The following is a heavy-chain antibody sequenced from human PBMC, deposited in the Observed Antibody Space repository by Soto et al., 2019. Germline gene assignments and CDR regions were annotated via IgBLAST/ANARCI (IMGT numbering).Heavy chain of an antibody. Sequence: QVQLVQSGADVKKPGSSVKVSCKASGGTFSSYTISWVRQAPGQGLEWMGRIIPIRGIANYAQKFQGRVTITADKSTSTAYMELSSLRSEDTAVYYCARDLLASPEYSGWGQGTLVTVSS. CDR1: GGTFSSYT. J-gene: IGHJ4*02. V-gene: IGHV1-69*08. CDR3: ARDLLASPEYSG. D-gene: IGHD5-12*01. CDR2: IIPIRGIA.